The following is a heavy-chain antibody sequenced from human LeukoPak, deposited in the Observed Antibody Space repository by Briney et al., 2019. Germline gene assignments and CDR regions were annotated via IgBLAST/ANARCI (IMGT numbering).Heavy chain of an antibody. J-gene: IGHJ4*02. V-gene: IGHV3-21*04. Sequence: PGGSLRLSCAASGFTFSSYSMNWVRQAPGKGLEWVSSISSSSSYIYYADSVKGRFTISRDNSKNTLYLQMNSLRAEDTAVYYCAKCQSILVRGVIGPYWGQGTLVTVSS. D-gene: IGHD3-10*01. CDR2: ISSSSSYI. CDR3: AKCQSILVRGVIGPY. CDR1: GFTFSSYS.